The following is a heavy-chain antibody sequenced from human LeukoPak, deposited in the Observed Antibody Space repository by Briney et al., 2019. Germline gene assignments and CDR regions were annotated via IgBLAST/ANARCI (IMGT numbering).Heavy chain of an antibody. CDR2: ISAYSGNT. V-gene: IGHV1-18*01. D-gene: IGHD6-13*01. J-gene: IGHJ4*02. CDR1: GYTFTSYG. CDR3: AIPRSSSWYPPFYYFDY. Sequence: GASVKVSCKASGYTFTSYGISWVRRAPGQGLEWMGWISAYSGNTNYAQKLQGRVTMTTDTSTSTAYMELRSLRSDDTAVYYCAIPRSSSWYPPFYYFDYWGQGTLVTVSS.